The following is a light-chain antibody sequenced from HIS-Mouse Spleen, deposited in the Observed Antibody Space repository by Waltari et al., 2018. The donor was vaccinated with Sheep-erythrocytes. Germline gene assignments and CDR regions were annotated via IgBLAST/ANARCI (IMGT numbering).Light chain of an antibody. J-gene: IGLJ3*02. CDR2: RNN. CDR3: AAWDDSLSGPV. V-gene: IGLV1-47*01. Sequence: QSVLTQPPSASGTPGQRVTIPCSGSSSNLGSNYVYRYQQLPGTAPKLLIYRNNQRPSGVPDRFSGSKSGTSASLAISGLRSEDEADYYCAAWDDSLSGPVFGGGTKLTVL. CDR1: SSNLGSNY.